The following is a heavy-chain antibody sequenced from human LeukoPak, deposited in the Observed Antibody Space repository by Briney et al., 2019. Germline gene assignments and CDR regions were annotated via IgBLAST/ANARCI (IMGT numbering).Heavy chain of an antibody. J-gene: IGHJ4*02. CDR2: IYYSGST. CDR3: ARTPKWDIVVVVAATSDY. V-gene: IGHV4-59*12. Sequence: KSSETLSLTCTVSGGSISSYYWSWIRQPPGKGLEWIGYIYYSGSTNYNPSLKSRVTISVDTSKNQFSLKLSSVTAADTAVYYCARTPKWDIVVVVAATSDYWGQGTLVTVSS. D-gene: IGHD2-15*01. CDR1: GGSISSYY.